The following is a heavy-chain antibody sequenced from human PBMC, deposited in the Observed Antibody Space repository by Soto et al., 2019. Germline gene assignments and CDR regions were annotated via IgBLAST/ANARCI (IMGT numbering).Heavy chain of an antibody. Sequence: ASLKVSCKASGYRFISYGISWVRQAPGKGLEWMGGFDPEDGETIYAQKFQGRVTMTEDTSTDTAYMELSSLRSEDTAVYYCASGPVPFWSVYKNWFAPWGQGTLVTVSS. CDR3: ASGPVPFWSVYKNWFAP. D-gene: IGHD3-3*01. CDR2: FDPEDGET. CDR1: GYRFISYG. J-gene: IGHJ5*02. V-gene: IGHV1-24*01.